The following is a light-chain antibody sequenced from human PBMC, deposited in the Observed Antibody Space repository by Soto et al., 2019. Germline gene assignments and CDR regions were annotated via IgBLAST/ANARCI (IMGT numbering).Light chain of an antibody. V-gene: IGKV3-15*01. J-gene: IGKJ4*01. CDR3: QQYHDRPLT. CDR1: QSVRSN. Sequence: DTVLTQSPATLSVSPGEGATLLCRASQSVRSNLAWYQQRPGQAPRLLIYSASTRAPGVPARFSGSGSGTELPLTISSLQSEDVAVYYCQQYHDRPLTFGGGTRVEIK. CDR2: SAS.